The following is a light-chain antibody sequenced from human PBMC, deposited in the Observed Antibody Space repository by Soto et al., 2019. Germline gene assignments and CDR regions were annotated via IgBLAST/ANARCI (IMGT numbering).Light chain of an antibody. V-gene: IGKV3-20*01. CDR1: QSVSSNY. CDR2: GAS. J-gene: IGKJ1*01. Sequence: EIVLTQSPGPLSLSPGDTATLSCRASQSVSSNYLAWYQQKPGQPPRLLIYGASSRTTGIPDRFSGSGSGTDFTLTISRLEPEDFAVYYCQQYGSSPRTFGQGTKVDIK. CDR3: QQYGSSPRT.